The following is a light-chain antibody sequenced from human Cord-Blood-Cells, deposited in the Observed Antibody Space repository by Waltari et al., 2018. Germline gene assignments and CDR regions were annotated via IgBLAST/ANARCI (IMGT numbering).Light chain of an antibody. CDR2: WAS. Sequence: DIVMTQSLDSLAVSLGERATINCKSSQSVLYSSNNKNYLAWYQQKPGQPPKLLMYWASTRESGVPDRFSGSGSGTDFTLTISSLQAEDVAVYYCQQYYSTPPTFGQGTKVEIK. V-gene: IGKV4-1*01. CDR1: QSVLYSSNNKNY. CDR3: QQYYSTPPT. J-gene: IGKJ1*01.